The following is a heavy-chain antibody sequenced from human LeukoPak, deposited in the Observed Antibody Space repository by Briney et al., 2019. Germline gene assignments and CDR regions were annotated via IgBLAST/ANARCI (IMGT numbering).Heavy chain of an antibody. CDR2: IIPIFGTA. D-gene: IGHD6-19*01. Sequence: SVKVSCKASGGTFISYAISWVRQAPGQGLEWMGGIIPIFGTANYAQKFQGRVTITADESTTTAYMELSSLRSEDTAMYYCARLQEWLAPFDYWGQGTLVTVSS. J-gene: IGHJ4*02. CDR3: ARLQEWLAPFDY. CDR1: GGTFISYA. V-gene: IGHV1-69*13.